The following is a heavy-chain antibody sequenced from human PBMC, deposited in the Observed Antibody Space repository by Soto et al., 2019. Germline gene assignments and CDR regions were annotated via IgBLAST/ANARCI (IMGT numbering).Heavy chain of an antibody. Sequence: ASVKVSCKASGYTFTSYGIGWVRQAPGQGLEWMGWISAYNGNTNYAQKLQGRVTMTTDTSTSTAYMELRSLRSDDTAVYYCARDLKYCSSTSCNWPLGYWGQGTLVTVSS. D-gene: IGHD2-2*01. CDR3: ARDLKYCSSTSCNWPLGY. CDR2: ISAYNGNT. CDR1: GYTFTSYG. V-gene: IGHV1-18*01. J-gene: IGHJ4*02.